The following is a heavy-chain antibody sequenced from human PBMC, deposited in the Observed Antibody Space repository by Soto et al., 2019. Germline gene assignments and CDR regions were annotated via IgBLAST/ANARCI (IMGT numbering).Heavy chain of an antibody. CDR1: GGSISSGGYS. CDR2: IYHSGST. CDR3: ARQIGDYYYYSGMVV. Sequence: SETLSLTCAVSGGSISSGGYSWSWIRQPPGKGLEWIGYIYHSGSTYYNPSLKSRVTISVDRSKNQFSLKLSSVTAADTAVYYCARQIGDYYYYSGMVVWCQATTVTVSS. V-gene: IGHV4-30-2*01. J-gene: IGHJ6*02.